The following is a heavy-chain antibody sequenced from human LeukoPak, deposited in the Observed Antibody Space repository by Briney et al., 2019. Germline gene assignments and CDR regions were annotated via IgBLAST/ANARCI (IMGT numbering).Heavy chain of an antibody. CDR1: GFTFSRDS. CDR3: VRDNPRCCGVVPANIDDY. D-gene: IGHD2-15*01. CDR2: ISHDGAII. V-gene: IGHV3-48*01. J-gene: IGHJ4*02. Sequence: PGGSLRLSCAAAGFTFSRDSMNWVRQAPGKGLEWSSYISHDGAIIYYADSVRGRFTISRDNAGNSLYLQMHSLRAEDTAVYYCVRDNPRCCGVVPANIDDYWGQGTLVTVSS.